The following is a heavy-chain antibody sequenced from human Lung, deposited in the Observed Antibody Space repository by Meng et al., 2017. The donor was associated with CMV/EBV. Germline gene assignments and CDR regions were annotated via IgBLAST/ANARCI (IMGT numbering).Heavy chain of an antibody. V-gene: IGHV1-46*01. CDR2: INPSGGST. D-gene: IGHD4-23*01. CDR1: GYTFTNYY. CDR3: ARGDGGNGSDY. J-gene: IGHJ4*02. Sequence: QVKLVQSGAKGKKPGASVNVSCKASGYTFTNYYMPWVRQAPGQGLEWMGVINPSGGSTNYAQKFQGRLTMTRDTSTSTVYMELSSLRSEDTAVYYCARGDGGNGSDYWGQGTLVTVSS.